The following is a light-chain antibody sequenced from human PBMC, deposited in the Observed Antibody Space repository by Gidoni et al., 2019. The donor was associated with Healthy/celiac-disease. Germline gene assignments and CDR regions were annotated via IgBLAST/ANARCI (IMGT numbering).Light chain of an antibody. Sequence: DIVMTQSPDSLAVSLGERATINCKSSQSILYSSNNKNYITWYQQKPGQPPRLLIYWSSTRGSGVPDRFSGSGSGTDFTLTISSLQAEDVAVYYCQQYYGTPWTFGQGTKVELK. CDR2: WSS. V-gene: IGKV4-1*01. J-gene: IGKJ1*01. CDR3: QQYYGTPWT. CDR1: QSILYSSNNKNY.